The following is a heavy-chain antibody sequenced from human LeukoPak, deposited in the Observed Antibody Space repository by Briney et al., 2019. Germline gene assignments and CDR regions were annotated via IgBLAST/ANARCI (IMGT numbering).Heavy chain of an antibody. CDR1: GYTFTAYY. D-gene: IGHD6-13*01. CDR3: ARARFIAAAGTGLYFQH. Sequence: ASVKVSCKASGYTFTAYYIHWVRQAPGQGLEWMGVISPGGGSTTYAQKFQGRVTMTRDTSTNTVYMELSSLRSEDTAVYYCARARFIAAAGTGLYFQHWGQGTLVTVSS. CDR2: ISPGGGST. V-gene: IGHV1-46*01. J-gene: IGHJ1*01.